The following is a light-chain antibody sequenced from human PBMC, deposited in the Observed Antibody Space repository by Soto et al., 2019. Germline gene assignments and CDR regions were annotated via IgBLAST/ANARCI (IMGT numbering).Light chain of an antibody. CDR3: NKRSNWPLT. Sequence: EIVLTQSPATLSLSPGERATLSCRASQSVSSYLAWYQQKPGQAPRLLIYDASNRATGIPARFSGSGSGTDFTLTISGLEPEDFAVYYCNKRSNWPLTFGGGTKVDIK. V-gene: IGKV3-11*01. J-gene: IGKJ4*01. CDR2: DAS. CDR1: QSVSSY.